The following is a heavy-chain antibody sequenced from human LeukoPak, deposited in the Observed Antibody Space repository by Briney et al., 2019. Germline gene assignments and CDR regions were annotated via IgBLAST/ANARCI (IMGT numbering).Heavy chain of an antibody. V-gene: IGHV4-59*11. J-gene: IGHJ4*02. CDR2: IYYSGRT. CDR3: ARDASSGIDY. Sequence: PSEPLSLTCTVSGGSISSHYWSWIRQPPGKGLEWIGYIYYSGRTNYNPSLKSRVTISVDTSKNQFSLKLSSVTAADTAVYYCARDASSGIDYWGQGTLVTVSS. CDR1: GGSISSHY. D-gene: IGHD6-19*01.